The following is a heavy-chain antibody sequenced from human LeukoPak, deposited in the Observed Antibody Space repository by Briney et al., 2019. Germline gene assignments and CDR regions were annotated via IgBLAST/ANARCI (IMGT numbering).Heavy chain of an antibody. CDR1: GGSLSGYY. D-gene: IGHD4-23*01. J-gene: IGHJ3*02. CDR2: INHSGST. V-gene: IGHV4-34*01. Sequence: SETLSLTCAVYGGSLSGYYGSWIRQPPGKGLEWIGEINHSGSTNYNPSLKSRVTISVDTSKNQFSLKLSSVTAADTAVYYCARGNTVVSRFDAFDIWGQGTMVPVSS. CDR3: ARGNTVVSRFDAFDI.